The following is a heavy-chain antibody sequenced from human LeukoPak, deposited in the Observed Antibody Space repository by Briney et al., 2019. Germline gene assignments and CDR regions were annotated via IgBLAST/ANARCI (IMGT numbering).Heavy chain of an antibody. V-gene: IGHV4-34*01. Sequence: SETLSLTCAVYGGSFSGYYWSWIRQPPGKGLEWIGEINHSGSTNYNPSLKSRVTISVDTSKNQFSLKLSSVTAADTAVYYCARGQSFRSSSWYSGYYYYYYYMDVWGKGTTVTVSS. CDR2: INHSGST. J-gene: IGHJ6*03. D-gene: IGHD6-13*01. CDR3: ARGQSFRSSSWYSGYYYYYYYMDV. CDR1: GGSFSGYY.